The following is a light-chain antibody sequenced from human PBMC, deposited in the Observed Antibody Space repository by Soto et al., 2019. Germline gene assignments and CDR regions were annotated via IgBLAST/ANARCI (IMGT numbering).Light chain of an antibody. Sequence: EIVLTQSPGTLSLSPGERATVSCRASQSVTSTYLAWYQHKPGQAPRLLIYDASRRVPGIPDRFSGSGSGTDFTLTISRLEPEDVAVYYCQQYGTSTGTFGQGTKVEIK. CDR1: QSVTSTY. J-gene: IGKJ1*01. V-gene: IGKV3-20*01. CDR2: DAS. CDR3: QQYGTSTGT.